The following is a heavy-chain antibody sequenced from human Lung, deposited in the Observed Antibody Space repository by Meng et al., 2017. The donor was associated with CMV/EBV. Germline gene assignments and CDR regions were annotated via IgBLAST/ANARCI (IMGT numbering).Heavy chain of an antibody. CDR1: GFTVSRNY. D-gene: IGHD2-2*03. CDR3: ARSIGYCSSISCYPEDSGYYYYGMDV. Sequence: GESXKISXAASGFTVSRNYMNWVRQAPGKGLEWVSLIDTGGSTYYADSVKGRLTISRDNSKNTLYFEMNSLRVEDTAVYYCARSIGYCSSISCYPEDSGYYYYGMDVWGQGTTVTVSS. J-gene: IGHJ6*02. CDR2: IDTGGST. V-gene: IGHV3-66*02.